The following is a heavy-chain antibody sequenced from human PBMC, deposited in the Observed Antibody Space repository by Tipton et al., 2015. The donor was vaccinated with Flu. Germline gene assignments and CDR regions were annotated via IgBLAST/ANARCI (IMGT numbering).Heavy chain of an antibody. D-gene: IGHD1/OR15-1a*01. CDR2: ISASSANI. CDR1: GFTFSRYA. J-gene: IGHJ4*02. CDR3: ARGGWASDTNNLLDY. Sequence: SLRLSCAASGFTFSRYAMNWVRQAPGKGLEWVSYISASSANIHYADSVKGRFTISRDNAKNSLYLQLNSLRPEDTAIYYCARGGWASDTNNLLDYWGQGTLVTVSS. V-gene: IGHV3-48*03.